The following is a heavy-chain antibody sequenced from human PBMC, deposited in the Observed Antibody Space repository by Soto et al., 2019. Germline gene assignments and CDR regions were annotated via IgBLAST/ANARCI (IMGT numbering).Heavy chain of an antibody. V-gene: IGHV3-30-3*01. Sequence: PGGSLRLSCAASGFTFSSYAMHWVRQAPGKGLEWVAVISYDGSNKYYADSVKGRFTISRDNSKNTLYLQMNSLRAEDTAVYYCATRYCSSNSCYGDYYYGMDVWGQGTTVTVSS. J-gene: IGHJ6*02. CDR3: ATRYCSSNSCYGDYYYGMDV. CDR1: GFTFSSYA. CDR2: ISYDGSNK. D-gene: IGHD2-2*01.